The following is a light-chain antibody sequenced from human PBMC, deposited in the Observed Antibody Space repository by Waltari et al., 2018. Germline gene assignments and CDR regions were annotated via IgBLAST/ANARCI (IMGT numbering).Light chain of an antibody. CDR1: QSLVNVHGNTY. V-gene: IGKV2-30*01. CDR3: MQGTRWPYT. J-gene: IGKJ2*01. CDR2: RVS. Sequence: DVVMTQSPLSQAVTLGQPASISCRSSQSLVNVHGNTYLSWLHQRPGQSPRRLIYRVSYRDSGVPDRFSGSGSGTDFTLRVSRVEAEDVGVFYCMQGTRWPYTFGQGTKLEIK.